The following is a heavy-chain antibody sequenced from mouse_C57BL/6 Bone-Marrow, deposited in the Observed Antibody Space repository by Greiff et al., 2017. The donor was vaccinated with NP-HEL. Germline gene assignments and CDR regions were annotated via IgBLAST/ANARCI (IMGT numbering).Heavy chain of an antibody. D-gene: IGHD2-4*01. CDR3: ARSGLRRPYWYFDV. J-gene: IGHJ1*03. Sequence: VQLQESGAELARPGASVKLSCKASGYTFTSYGISWVKQRTGQGLEWIGEIYPRSGNTYYNEKFKGKATLTADKSSSTAYMELRSLTSEDSAVYFCARSGLRRPYWYFDVWGTGTTVTVSS. CDR2: IYPRSGNT. CDR1: GYTFTSYG. V-gene: IGHV1-81*01.